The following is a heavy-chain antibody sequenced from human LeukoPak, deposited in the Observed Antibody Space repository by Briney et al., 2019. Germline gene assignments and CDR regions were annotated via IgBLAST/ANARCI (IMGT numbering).Heavy chain of an antibody. Sequence: ASVKVSCKASGYTFTGYYLHWVRQAPGQGLEWMGWINPDTGATNYAEKVQGRVTMTRDTSINTVYMELPRLRSNDTAVYYCARDLRGTYYYGSGALYWGQGTLVTVSS. V-gene: IGHV1-2*02. J-gene: IGHJ4*02. CDR3: ARDLRGTYYYGSGALY. CDR1: GYTFTGYY. CDR2: INPDTGAT. D-gene: IGHD3-10*01.